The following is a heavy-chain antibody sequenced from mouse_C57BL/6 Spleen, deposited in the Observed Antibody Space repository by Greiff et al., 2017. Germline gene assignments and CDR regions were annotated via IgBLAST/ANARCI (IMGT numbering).Heavy chain of an antibody. CDR3: ARVETRGIVYYAMDY. J-gene: IGHJ4*01. Sequence: QVQLQQSGPELVKPGASVKISCKASGYAFSSSWMNWVKQRPGKGLEWIGRIYPGDGDTNYNGKFKGKATLTADKSSSTAYMQLSSLTSEDSAVYFCARVETRGIVYYAMDYWGQGTSVTVSS. CDR1: GYAFSSSW. V-gene: IGHV1-82*01. CDR2: IYPGDGDT.